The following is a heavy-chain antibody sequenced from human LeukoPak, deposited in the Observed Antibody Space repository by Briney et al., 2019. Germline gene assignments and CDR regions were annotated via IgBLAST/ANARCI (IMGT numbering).Heavy chain of an antibody. J-gene: IGHJ3*02. Sequence: GGSLRLSCAASGFTFSSYAMSWVRQAPGKGLEWVSAISGSGGSTYYADSVKGRFTISRDNSKNTLYLQMNSLRAEDTAVYYCAKDRLGITIFGVVIEDAFDIWGQGTMVTVSS. CDR3: AKDRLGITIFGVVIEDAFDI. CDR2: ISGSGGST. CDR1: GFTFSSYA. V-gene: IGHV3-23*01. D-gene: IGHD3-3*01.